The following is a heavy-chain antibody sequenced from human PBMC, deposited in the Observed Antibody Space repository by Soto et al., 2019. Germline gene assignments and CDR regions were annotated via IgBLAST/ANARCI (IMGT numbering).Heavy chain of an antibody. D-gene: IGHD2-21*02. CDR2: INAGNGNT. CDR1: GYTFTSYA. V-gene: IGHV1-3*01. J-gene: IGHJ4*02. CDR3: ARAPRAVVTIDY. Sequence: ASVKVSCKASGYTFTSYAMHWVRQAPGQRLEWMGWINAGNGNTKYSQKFQGRVTITRDTSASTAYMELSSLRSEDTAVYYCARAPRAVVTIDYWGQGTLVTVSS.